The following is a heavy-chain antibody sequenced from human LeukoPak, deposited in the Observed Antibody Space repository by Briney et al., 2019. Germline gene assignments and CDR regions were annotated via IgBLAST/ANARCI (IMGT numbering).Heavy chain of an antibody. CDR3: AKTKVGYSSGWYVDY. D-gene: IGHD6-19*01. CDR1: GFTFSSYG. Sequence: GGSLRLSCAASGFTFSSYGMQWVRQAPGKGLEGVAVISYDGSNKYYADSVKGRFTISRDNSKNTLYLQMNSLRAEDTAVYYCAKTKVGYSSGWYVDYWGQGTLVTVSS. J-gene: IGHJ4*02. V-gene: IGHV3-30*18. CDR2: ISYDGSNK.